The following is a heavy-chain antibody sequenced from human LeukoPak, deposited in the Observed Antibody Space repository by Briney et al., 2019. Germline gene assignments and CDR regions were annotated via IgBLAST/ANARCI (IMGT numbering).Heavy chain of an antibody. Sequence: GGSLRLSCAASGFTFSSYGMSWVRQAPGKGLEWVSAISGSGGSTYYADSVKGRFTISRDNSKNTLYLQMNSMRAEDTSVYYCAKGKDYGSGGTNFDYWGQGTLVTVFS. V-gene: IGHV3-23*01. D-gene: IGHD3-10*01. J-gene: IGHJ4*02. CDR3: AKGKDYGSGGTNFDY. CDR1: GFTFSSYG. CDR2: ISGSGGST.